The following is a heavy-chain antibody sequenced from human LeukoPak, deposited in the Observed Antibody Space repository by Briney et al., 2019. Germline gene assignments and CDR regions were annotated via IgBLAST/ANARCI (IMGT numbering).Heavy chain of an antibody. J-gene: IGHJ4*02. CDR3: ASHYGSGSFYSPFDY. CDR1: GGPFSNYY. V-gene: IGHV4-59*01. Sequence: SETLSLTCAVYGGPFSNYYWSWIRQPPGKGLEWIGYIYYSGSTNYNPSLKSRVTISLDTSKKQFSLKLNSVTAADTAVYYCASHYGSGSFYSPFDYWGQGTLVTVSS. CDR2: IYYSGST. D-gene: IGHD3-10*01.